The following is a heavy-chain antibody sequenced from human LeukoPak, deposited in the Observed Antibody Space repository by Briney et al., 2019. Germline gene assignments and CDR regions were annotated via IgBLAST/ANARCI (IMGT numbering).Heavy chain of an antibody. Sequence: PGGSLRLSCAASGFTFSSYAMSWVRQAPGKGLEWVANIRQDGSEKFYVDSVKGRFTISRDNAKNSLYLQMNSLRAEDTAVYYCARSPDGFDYWGQGTLVTVSS. CDR3: ARSPDGFDY. CDR2: IRQDGSEK. CDR1: GFTFSSYA. J-gene: IGHJ4*02. V-gene: IGHV3-7*01.